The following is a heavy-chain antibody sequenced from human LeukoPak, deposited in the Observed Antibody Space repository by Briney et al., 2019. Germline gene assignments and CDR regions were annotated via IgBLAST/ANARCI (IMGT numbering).Heavy chain of an antibody. Sequence: SETLSLTCTVSGDSISNYYWSWIRQSPGKGLEWIGYIYPSGSTNYNPSLKSRVTISVDTSMNQFSLKLTSVTAADTAVYYCARGSLRVRVGATRTGFDYWGQGTLVTVSS. D-gene: IGHD1-26*01. V-gene: IGHV4-4*09. CDR1: GDSISNYY. CDR2: IYPSGST. J-gene: IGHJ4*02. CDR3: ARGSLRVRVGATRTGFDY.